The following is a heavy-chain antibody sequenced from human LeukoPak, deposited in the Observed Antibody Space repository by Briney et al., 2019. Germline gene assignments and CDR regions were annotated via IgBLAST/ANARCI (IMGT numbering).Heavy chain of an antibody. J-gene: IGHJ4*02. Sequence: SETLSLTCAVYGGSFSGYYWSWIRQPPGKGLEWIGEINHSGSTNYNPSLKSRVTISVDTSKNQFSLKLSSVTAADTAVYYCARGYYYDSSGYHTGIDYWGQGTLVTVSS. D-gene: IGHD3-22*01. CDR1: GGSFSGYY. CDR2: INHSGST. V-gene: IGHV4-34*01. CDR3: ARGYYYDSSGYHTGIDY.